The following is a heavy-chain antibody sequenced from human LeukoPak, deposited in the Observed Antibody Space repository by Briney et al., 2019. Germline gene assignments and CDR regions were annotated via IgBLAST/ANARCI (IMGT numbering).Heavy chain of an antibody. J-gene: IGHJ4*02. CDR2: IYHSGST. Sequence: PSETLSLTCTVSGGSISSGGYYWSWIRQPPGKGLEWIGYIYHSGSTYYNPSLKSRVTISVDRSKNQFSLKLSSVTAADTAVYYCARDSGGNLDYWGQGTLVTVSS. CDR1: GGSISSGGYY. D-gene: IGHD3-10*01. V-gene: IGHV4-30-2*01. CDR3: ARDSGGNLDY.